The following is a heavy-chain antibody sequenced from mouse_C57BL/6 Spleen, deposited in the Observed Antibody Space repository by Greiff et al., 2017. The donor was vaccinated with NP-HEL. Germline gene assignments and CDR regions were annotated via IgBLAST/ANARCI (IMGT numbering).Heavy chain of an antibody. CDR3: AGVSYITTVACFYYFDY. V-gene: IGHV1-7*01. CDR2: INPSSGYT. Sequence: VQLQQSGAELAKPGASVKLSCKASGYTFTSYWMHWVKQRPGQGLEWIGYINPSSGYTKYNQKFKDKATLTADKSSSTAYMQLSSLTYEDSAVYYCAGVSYITTVACFYYFDYWGQGTTLTVSS. D-gene: IGHD1-1*01. CDR1: GYTFTSYW. J-gene: IGHJ2*01.